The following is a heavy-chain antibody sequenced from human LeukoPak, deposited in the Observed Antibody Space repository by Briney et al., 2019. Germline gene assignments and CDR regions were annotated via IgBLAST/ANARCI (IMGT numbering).Heavy chain of an antibody. CDR1: GFTFSSYG. V-gene: IGHV3-33*01. CDR2: IWYDGSNK. D-gene: IGHD3-3*02. CDR3: ARAHLRAGYFDY. J-gene: IGHJ4*02. Sequence: PGGSLRLSCAASGFTFSSYGMHWVRQAPGKGLEWVAVIWYDGSNKYYADSVKGRFTISRDNSKNTLYLQMNSLRAEDTAVYYCARAHLRAGYFDYWAREPWSPSPQ.